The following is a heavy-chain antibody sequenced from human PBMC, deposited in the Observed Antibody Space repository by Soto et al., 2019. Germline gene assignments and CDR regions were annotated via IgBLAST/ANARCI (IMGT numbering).Heavy chain of an antibody. Sequence: SETPSLTCTVSGGSICSYYWSWIRQHPGKGLEWIGYIYYSGSTNYNPSLKSRVTISVDTSKNQFSLKLSSVTAADTAVYYCARTMVRGVIPPEGDNWFDPWGQGTLVTVSS. J-gene: IGHJ5*02. CDR2: IYYSGST. CDR3: ARTMVRGVIPPEGDNWFDP. V-gene: IGHV4-59*01. D-gene: IGHD3-10*01. CDR1: GGSICSYY.